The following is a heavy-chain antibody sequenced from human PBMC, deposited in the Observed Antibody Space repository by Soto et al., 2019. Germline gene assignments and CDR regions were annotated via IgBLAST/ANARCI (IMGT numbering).Heavy chain of an antibody. CDR1: GYTLTELS. Sequence: GASVKVSCKVSGYTLTELSMHWFRQAPGKGLEWMGGFDPEDGETIYAQKFQGRVTMTEDTSTDTAYMQLSSLTSEDTAVYYCATDRIRFLEWLLTYWGQGTLVTVSS. D-gene: IGHD3-3*01. V-gene: IGHV1-24*01. CDR2: FDPEDGET. J-gene: IGHJ4*02. CDR3: ATDRIRFLEWLLTY.